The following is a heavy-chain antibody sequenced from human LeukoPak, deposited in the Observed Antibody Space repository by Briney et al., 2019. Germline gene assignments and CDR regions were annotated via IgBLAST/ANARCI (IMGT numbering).Heavy chain of an antibody. V-gene: IGHV4-39*07. J-gene: IGHJ4*02. Sequence: SETLSLTCTVSGGSISSNSYYWGWIRQPPGKGLEWIGNIYFTGSTYYNPSLKSRVTISVDTSKKKFSLKLSSVAAADTAVYYCARLRQWLVRGWGQGTLVTVSS. D-gene: IGHD6-19*01. CDR3: ARLRQWLVRG. CDR1: GGSISSNSYY. CDR2: IYFTGST.